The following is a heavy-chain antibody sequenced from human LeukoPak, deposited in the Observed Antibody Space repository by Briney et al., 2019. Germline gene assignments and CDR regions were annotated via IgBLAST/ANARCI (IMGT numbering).Heavy chain of an antibody. CDR3: ARDQDYFDY. V-gene: IGHV3-30*04. Sequence: GGSLRLSRAASGFTFSYYAIHWVRQAPGKGLEWVAVISYDGSIEYYADSVKGRFTVSRDNSNNTLYLHMNSLRPEDTAVYFCARDQDYFDYWGQGSLVTVS. D-gene: IGHD2-15*01. CDR1: GFTFSYYA. J-gene: IGHJ4*02. CDR2: ISYDGSIE.